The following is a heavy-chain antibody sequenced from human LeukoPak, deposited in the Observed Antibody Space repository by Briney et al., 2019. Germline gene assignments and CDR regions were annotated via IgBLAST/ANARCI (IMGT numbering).Heavy chain of an antibody. J-gene: IGHJ4*02. Sequence: GGSLRLPCAASGFTFDDYAMHWVRQAPGKGLEWVSGISWNSGSIGYADSVKGRFTISRDNAKNSLYLQMNSLRAEDTALYYCAKELDYGDYGFDYWGQGTLVTVSS. CDR2: ISWNSGSI. CDR1: GFTFDDYA. D-gene: IGHD4-17*01. V-gene: IGHV3-9*01. CDR3: AKELDYGDYGFDY.